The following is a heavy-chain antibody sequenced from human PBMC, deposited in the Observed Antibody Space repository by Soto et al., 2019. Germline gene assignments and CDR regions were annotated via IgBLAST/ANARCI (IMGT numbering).Heavy chain of an antibody. CDR2: ISAYNGNT. CDR3: ARDRRGTLYSSGPPRYFAD. V-gene: IGHV1-18*01. CDR1: GYTFTSYG. D-gene: IGHD3-22*01. J-gene: IGHJ4*02. Sequence: EASVKVSCKASGYTFTSYGISWVRQAPGQGLEWMGWISAYNGNTNYAQKLQGRVTMTTDTSTSTAYMELRSLRSDDTAVYYCARDRRGTLYSSGPPRYFADWGQGTLVTVSS.